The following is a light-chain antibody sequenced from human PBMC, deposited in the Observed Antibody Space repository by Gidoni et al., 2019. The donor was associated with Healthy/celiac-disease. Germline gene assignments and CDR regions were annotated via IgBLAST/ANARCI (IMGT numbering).Light chain of an antibody. CDR1: QSISSW. Sequence: DIQMTQSPSTLPASVGDRVTITCRASQSISSWLAWYQQKPGKAPKLLIYKASSLESGVPSRFSGSGSWTEFTLTISSLQPDDFATYYCQQYNSYSPRWTFGQGTKVEIK. CDR2: KAS. V-gene: IGKV1-5*03. CDR3: QQYNSYSPRWT. J-gene: IGKJ1*01.